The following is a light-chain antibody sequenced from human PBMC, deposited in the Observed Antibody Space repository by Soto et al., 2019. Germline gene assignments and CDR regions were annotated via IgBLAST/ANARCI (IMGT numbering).Light chain of an antibody. CDR2: GAS. J-gene: IGKJ1*01. CDR1: QSVSVN. V-gene: IGKV3-20*01. Sequence: EIVMTQSPGTLSVSPGERATLSCRASQSVSVNLAWYQQKPGQAPRLLIYGASSRATGIPDRFSASGSGTDFTLTISRLEPEDFAVYFCQQYASSPLTFGQGTKVDIK. CDR3: QQYASSPLT.